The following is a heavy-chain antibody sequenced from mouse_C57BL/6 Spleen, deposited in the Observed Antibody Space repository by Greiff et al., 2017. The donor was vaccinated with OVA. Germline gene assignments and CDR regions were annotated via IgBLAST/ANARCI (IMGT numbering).Heavy chain of an antibody. V-gene: IGHV1-69*01. J-gene: IGHJ4*01. CDR3: ARWGGNYDAMDY. Sequence: QVQLQQPGAELVKPGASVKLSCKASGYTFTSYWMHWVKQRPGQGLEWIGEIDPSDSYTNYNQKFKGKSTLTVDKSSSTAYMQLSSLTSEDSAVYYCARWGGNYDAMDYWGQGTSVTVSS. D-gene: IGHD2-1*01. CDR1: GYTFTSYW. CDR2: IDPSDSYT.